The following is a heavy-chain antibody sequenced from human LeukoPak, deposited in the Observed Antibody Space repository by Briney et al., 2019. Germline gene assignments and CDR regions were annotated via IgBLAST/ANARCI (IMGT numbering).Heavy chain of an antibody. Sequence: SETLSLTCPASGGSISSYYWSWIRQPPGKGLEWIGYIYYSGSTNYNPSLKSRVTISVDTSKNQFSLKLSSVTAADTAVYYCAKTYSGSYYSAFDIWGQGTMVTVSS. J-gene: IGHJ3*02. CDR3: AKTYSGSYYSAFDI. V-gene: IGHV4-59*08. D-gene: IGHD1-26*01. CDR2: IYYSGST. CDR1: GGSISSYY.